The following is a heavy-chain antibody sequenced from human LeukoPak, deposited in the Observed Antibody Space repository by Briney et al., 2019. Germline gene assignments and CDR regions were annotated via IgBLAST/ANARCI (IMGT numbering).Heavy chain of an antibody. V-gene: IGHV4-34*01. CDR3: ARRAVFGAEGGWFDP. J-gene: IGHJ5*02. CDR1: GGSFSGYY. CDR2: IHHSGST. D-gene: IGHD3-3*01. Sequence: SGTLSLTCAVYGGSFSGYYWSWIRQLPDKGLECIGEIHHSGSTNYNPSLKSRITISLDTSKNQFSLKLRSVTAADTAVYYCARRAVFGAEGGWFDPWGQGTLVTVSS.